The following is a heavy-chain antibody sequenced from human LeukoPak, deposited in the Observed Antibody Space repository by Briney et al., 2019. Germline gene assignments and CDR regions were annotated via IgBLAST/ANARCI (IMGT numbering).Heavy chain of an antibody. CDR1: GFTFSIYS. Sequence: PGGSLRLSCAASGFTFSIYSMNWVRQAPGKGLEWVSSISSSTYIYYADSVKGRFTISRDNSKNTLYLQMNSLRAEDTAVYYCAKDLFANYWYFDLWGRGTLVTVSS. CDR2: ISSSTYI. J-gene: IGHJ2*01. CDR3: AKDLFANYWYFDL. V-gene: IGHV3-21*04. D-gene: IGHD2-21*01.